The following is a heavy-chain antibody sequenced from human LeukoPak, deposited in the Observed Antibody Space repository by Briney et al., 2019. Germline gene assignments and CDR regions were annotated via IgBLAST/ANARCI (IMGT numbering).Heavy chain of an antibody. D-gene: IGHD1-7*01. CDR3: ARGGVRGELQIYFEY. Sequence: SVKVSCKASGDNFRRYGISWVRQAPSQGLEYMGGIVPILGPATYAQKFQDGLTITADESTSTVYMEMSSLKSEDTAVYYCARGGVRGELQIYFEYWGQGTLVTVSS. CDR2: IVPILGPA. CDR1: GDNFRRYG. V-gene: IGHV1-69*13. J-gene: IGHJ4*02.